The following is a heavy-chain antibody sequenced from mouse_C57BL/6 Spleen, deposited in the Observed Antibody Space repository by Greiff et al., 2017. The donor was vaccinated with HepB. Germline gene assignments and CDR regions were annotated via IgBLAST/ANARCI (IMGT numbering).Heavy chain of an antibody. J-gene: IGHJ1*03. V-gene: IGHV5-17*01. CDR2: ISSGSSPI. CDR1: GFTFSDYG. Sequence: EVQVVESGGGLVKPGGSLKLSCAASGFTFSDYGMHWVRQAPEKGLEWVAYISSGSSPIYYAATVKGRFTISRANAKNTLFLQMTRLMSKDTAMYYGATPYSNYRWYFDVWGTGTTVTVSS. D-gene: IGHD2-5*01. CDR3: ATPYSNYRWYFDV.